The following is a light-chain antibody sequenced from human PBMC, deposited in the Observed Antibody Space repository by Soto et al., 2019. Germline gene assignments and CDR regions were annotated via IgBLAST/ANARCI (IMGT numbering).Light chain of an antibody. V-gene: IGLV1-47*01. CDR3: ATWDDSLSGWV. CDR2: RDN. J-gene: IGLJ3*02. Sequence: QSVLTQPPSASGTPGQGVRISCSGSNSNIGSIYVYWYQQFPGTAPKLLISRDNQRPSGVPDRFSGSKSGTSASLAVSGLRSEDEADYYCATWDDSLSGWVFGGGTKLTVL. CDR1: NSNIGSIY.